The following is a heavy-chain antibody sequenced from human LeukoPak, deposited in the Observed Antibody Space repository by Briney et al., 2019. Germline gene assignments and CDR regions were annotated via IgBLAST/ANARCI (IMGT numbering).Heavy chain of an antibody. D-gene: IGHD4-17*01. V-gene: IGHV1-18*01. J-gene: IGHJ3*02. CDR2: ISAYNGNT. CDR3: ARGLDYGDYVVAFDI. Sequence: ASVKVSCKASGGTFSSYAISWVRQAPGQGLEWMGWISAYNGNTNYAQKLQGRVTMTTDTSTSTAYMELRSLRSDDTAVYYCARGLDYGDYVVAFDIWGQGTMVTVSS. CDR1: GGTFSSYA.